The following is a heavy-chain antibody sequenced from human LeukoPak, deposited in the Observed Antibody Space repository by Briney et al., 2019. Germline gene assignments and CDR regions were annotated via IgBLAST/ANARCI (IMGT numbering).Heavy chain of an antibody. CDR1: GGSFSGYY. V-gene: IGHV4-34*01. Sequence: PSETLSLTCAVYGGSFSGYYWSWIRQPPGKGLEWIGEINHSGSTNYNPSLKSRVTISVDTSKNQFSLKLSSVTAADTAVHYCARAPFEGSGWYIYYFDYWGQGTLATVSS. CDR3: ARAPFEGSGWYIYYFDY. J-gene: IGHJ4*02. D-gene: IGHD6-19*01. CDR2: INHSGST.